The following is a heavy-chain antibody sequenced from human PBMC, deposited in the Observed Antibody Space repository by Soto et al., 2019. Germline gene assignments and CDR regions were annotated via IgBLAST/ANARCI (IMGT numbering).Heavy chain of an antibody. D-gene: IGHD3-10*01. CDR3: ARVSTSASGSYYTLDY. CDR1: GGSISSGGYY. Sequence: SETLSLTCTVSGGSISSGGYYWSWIRQHPGKGLEWIGYIYYSGTTYYNPSLKSRVTISVDTSKNQFSLKLSSVSAADTALYYCARVSTSASGSYYTLDYWGQGTLVTVSS. CDR2: IYYSGTT. J-gene: IGHJ4*02. V-gene: IGHV4-31*03.